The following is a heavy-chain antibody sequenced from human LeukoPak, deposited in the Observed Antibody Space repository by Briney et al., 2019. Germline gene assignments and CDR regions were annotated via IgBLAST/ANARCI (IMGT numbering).Heavy chain of an antibody. V-gene: IGHV3-15*01. CDR1: GLTLSNAW. J-gene: IGHJ4*02. D-gene: IGHD2/OR15-2a*01. Sequence: KPGGSLRPSCAPSGLTLSNAWMTSVRQAPGNGIELVGRIKRKTDGVTTDSGTPVKGRFTISRYDSKSTVYLQMNSLKTEDTALYYCTTVLKTNFGSKGPDYGGQGTLVTVSS. CDR3: TTVLKTNFGSKGPDY. CDR2: IKRKTDGVTT.